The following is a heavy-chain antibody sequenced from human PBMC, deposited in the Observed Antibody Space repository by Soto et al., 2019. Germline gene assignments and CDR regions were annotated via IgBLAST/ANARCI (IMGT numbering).Heavy chain of an antibody. D-gene: IGHD2-2*01. Sequence: ALVKVSCKASGYTFTGYYMHWVRQAPGQGLEWMGWINPNSGGTNYAQKFQGWVTMTRDTSISTAYMELSRLRSDDTAVYYCAICSSTSCYRQNYYYYGMDVWGQGTTVTVSS. CDR3: AICSSTSCYRQNYYYYGMDV. J-gene: IGHJ6*02. V-gene: IGHV1-2*04. CDR2: INPNSGGT. CDR1: GYTFTGYY.